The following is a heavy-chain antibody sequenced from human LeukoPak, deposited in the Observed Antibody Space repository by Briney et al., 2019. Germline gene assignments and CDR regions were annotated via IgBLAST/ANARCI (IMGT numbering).Heavy chain of an antibody. J-gene: IGHJ3*02. CDR1: GFTFSSYS. V-gene: IGHV3-21*01. Sequence: GGSLRLSCAASGFTFSSYSMNWVRQAPGKGLEWVSSISSSSSYIYYADSVKGRFTISRDNAKNSLYLQMNSLRAEDTALYCAKLRRLGGNPHPFDIWGPGTMVTVSS. CDR2: ISSSSSYI. CDR3: AKLRRLGGNPHPFDI. D-gene: IGHD4-23*01.